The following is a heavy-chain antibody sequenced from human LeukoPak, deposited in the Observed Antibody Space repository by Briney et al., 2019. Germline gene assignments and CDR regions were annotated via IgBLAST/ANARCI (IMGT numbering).Heavy chain of an antibody. V-gene: IGHV1-2*06. D-gene: IGHD6-19*01. Sequence: GASVKVSCKASGYTFTGYYMHWVRQAPGQGLEWMGRINPNSGGTNYAQKFQGRVTMTRDTSISTAYMELSRLRSDDTAVYYCATLLRYSSGWSPYYYYGMDVWGQGTTVTVSS. CDR2: INPNSGGT. J-gene: IGHJ6*02. CDR3: ATLLRYSSGWSPYYYYGMDV. CDR1: GYTFTGYY.